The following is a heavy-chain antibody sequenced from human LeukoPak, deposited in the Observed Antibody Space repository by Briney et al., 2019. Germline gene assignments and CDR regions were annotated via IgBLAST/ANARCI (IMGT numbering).Heavy chain of an antibody. Sequence: GGSLRLSCAASGFTFSKAWMNWVRQAPGKGLEWVSTISGSGVSTYFADSVKGRFTISRDNSKNTLYLQMNSLRAEDTAVYYCAKDGYGSGSYYTLNFDYWGQGTLVTVSS. J-gene: IGHJ4*02. V-gene: IGHV3-23*01. CDR3: AKDGYGSGSYYTLNFDY. CDR2: ISGSGVST. D-gene: IGHD3-10*01. CDR1: GFTFSKAW.